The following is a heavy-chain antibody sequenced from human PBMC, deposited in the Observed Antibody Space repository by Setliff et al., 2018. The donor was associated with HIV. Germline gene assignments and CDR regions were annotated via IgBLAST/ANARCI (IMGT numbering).Heavy chain of an antibody. CDR2: IYSSGTS. Sequence: SETLSLTCSVSGGSISGTYYWNWIRQSAGQGLEWLGRIYSSGTSNANPSLKSRVTMSVNTSRNQFSLTLKSVTAADTAVYYCARADCSRISCHFGLGGGYFDSWGRGTLVTVSS. D-gene: IGHD2-2*01. V-gene: IGHV4-4*07. CDR1: GGSISGTYY. CDR3: ARADCSRISCHFGLGGGYFDS. J-gene: IGHJ4*02.